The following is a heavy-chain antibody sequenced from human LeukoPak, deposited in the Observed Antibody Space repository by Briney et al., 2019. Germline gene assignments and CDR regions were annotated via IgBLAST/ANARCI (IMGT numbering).Heavy chain of an antibody. CDR2: ISGSGGST. CDR3: PKAQLEFQLLSLFDH. J-gene: IGHJ4*02. D-gene: IGHD2-2*01. V-gene: IGHV3-23*01. Sequence: GGSLRLSCAASGFTFSSYAMSWLRQAPGKGLEWLSAISGSGGSTYYADSVKGRFTISRDNSKNTLYLQMNSLRAEDTAVYYCPKAQLEFQLLSLFDHWGQGTLVTVSS. CDR1: GFTFSSYA.